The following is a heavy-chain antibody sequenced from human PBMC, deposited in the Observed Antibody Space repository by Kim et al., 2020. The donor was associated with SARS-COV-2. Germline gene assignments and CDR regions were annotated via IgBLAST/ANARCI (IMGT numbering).Heavy chain of an antibody. Sequence: GGSLRLSCAASGFTFSSYAMHWVRQAPGKGLEWVAVIWYDGSNKYYADSVKGRFTISRDNSKNTLYLQMNSLRAEDTAVYYCAKDGGYSYGQLYYFDYWGQGTLVTVSS. CDR3: AKDGGYSYGQLYYFDY. CDR2: IWYDGSNK. V-gene: IGHV3-33*06. CDR1: GFTFSSYA. D-gene: IGHD5-18*01. J-gene: IGHJ4*02.